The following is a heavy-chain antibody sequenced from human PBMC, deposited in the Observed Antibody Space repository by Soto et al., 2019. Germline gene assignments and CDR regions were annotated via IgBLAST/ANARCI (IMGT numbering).Heavy chain of an antibody. D-gene: IGHD6-13*01. CDR1: GGSISSGGYY. J-gene: IGHJ4*02. Sequence: PLETLSLTCTVSGGSISSGGYYWSWIRQHPGKGLEWIGYIYYSGSTYYNPSLKSRVTISVDTSKNQFSLKLSSVTAADTAVYYCAREAATRVFDYWGQGTLVTVSS. CDR3: AREAATRVFDY. V-gene: IGHV4-31*03. CDR2: IYYSGST.